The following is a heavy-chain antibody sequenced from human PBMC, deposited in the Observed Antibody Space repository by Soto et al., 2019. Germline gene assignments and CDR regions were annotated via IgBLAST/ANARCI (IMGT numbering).Heavy chain of an antibody. CDR1: GFTFSSYG. V-gene: IGHV3-30*18. Sequence: QVQLVESGGGVVQPGRSLRLSCAASGFTFSSYGMHWVRQAPCKGLEWVAVISYDGSNKYYPDSVKGRCTISRDNAKNTGYLQMNTLRAEETAVYYGAKSSDYWGQGTLVTVCS. CDR3: AKSSDY. CDR2: ISYDGSNK. J-gene: IGHJ4*02.